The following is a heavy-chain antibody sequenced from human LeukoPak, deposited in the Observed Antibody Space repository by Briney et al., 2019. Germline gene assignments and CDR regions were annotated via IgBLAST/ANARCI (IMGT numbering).Heavy chain of an antibody. CDR3: ARQALNSGYDFTFAFDI. CDR2: IYYSGST. J-gene: IGHJ3*02. D-gene: IGHD5-12*01. CDR1: GGSISSYY. V-gene: IGHV4-59*08. Sequence: PSETLSLTCTVSGGSISSYYWSWIRQPPGKGLEWIGYIYYSGSTNYNPSLKSRVTISVDTSKNQFSLKLSSVTAADTAVYYCARQALNSGYDFTFAFDIWGQGTMVTVSS.